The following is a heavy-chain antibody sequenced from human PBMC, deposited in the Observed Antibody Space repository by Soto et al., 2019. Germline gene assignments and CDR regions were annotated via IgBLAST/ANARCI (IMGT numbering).Heavy chain of an antibody. J-gene: IGHJ6*02. CDR2: IYTDGST. V-gene: IGHV3-53*01. D-gene: IGHD6-19*01. Sequence: EVQLVDSGGDLIQPGGSLRLSCGASGFTVSGNSLNWVRQAPGKGLEWVSYIYTDGSTYYADAVRGRFTLSRDISKNTLYLQMSYLRTEDTAVYYCTRDGGAGTPVAGSQDLFIYFGMDVWCQGTTVSVSS. CDR1: GFTVSGNS. CDR3: TRDGGAGTPVAGSQDLFIYFGMDV.